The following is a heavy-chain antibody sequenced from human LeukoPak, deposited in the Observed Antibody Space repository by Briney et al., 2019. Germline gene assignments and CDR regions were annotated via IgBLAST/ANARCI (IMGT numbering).Heavy chain of an antibody. CDR3: ARVRRLGRGDFDY. V-gene: IGHV3-7*01. D-gene: IGHD3-10*01. CDR1: GFTFSSYW. Sequence: GGSLRLSCAASGFTFSSYWMSWVRQAPGKGLEWVANIKQDGSEKYYVGSVKGRFTISRDNAKNSLYLQMNSLRAEDTAVYYCARVRRLGRGDFDYWGQGTLVTVSS. J-gene: IGHJ4*02. CDR2: IKQDGSEK.